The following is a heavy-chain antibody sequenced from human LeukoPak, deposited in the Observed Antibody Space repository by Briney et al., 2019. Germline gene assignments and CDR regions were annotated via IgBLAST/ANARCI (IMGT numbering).Heavy chain of an antibody. Sequence: SETLSLTCTVSGGSISSSIYYWGWIRQPPGKGLEWIGSIYYSGSTYYNPSLKSRVTISVDTSKNQFSLKLSSVTAADTAVYYCARDYDSSGSDYWGQGTLVTVSS. CDR2: IYYSGST. CDR3: ARDYDSSGSDY. J-gene: IGHJ4*02. D-gene: IGHD3-22*01. CDR1: GGSISSSIYY. V-gene: IGHV4-39*07.